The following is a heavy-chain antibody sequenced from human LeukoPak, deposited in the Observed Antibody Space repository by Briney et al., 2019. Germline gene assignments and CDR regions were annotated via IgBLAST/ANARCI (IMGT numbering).Heavy chain of an antibody. CDR1: GYTFTGYY. CDR2: INPNSGGA. Sequence: APVKVSCKASGYTFTGYYIHWVRQAPGQGLEWMGWINPNSGGANYAQKFQGRVTMTRDTSISTAYMELSRLRSDDTAVYYCASPQLRFLEWLTLWGQGTLVTVSS. D-gene: IGHD3-3*01. CDR3: ASPQLRFLEWLTL. J-gene: IGHJ4*02. V-gene: IGHV1-2*02.